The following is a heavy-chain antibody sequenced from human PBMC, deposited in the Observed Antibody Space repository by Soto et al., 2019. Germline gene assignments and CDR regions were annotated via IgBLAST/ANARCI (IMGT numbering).Heavy chain of an antibody. Sequence: AAVKVSCKASGYTFTGYYMHWVRQAPGQGLEWMGWINPNSGGTNYAQKFQGRVTMTRDTSISTAYMELSRLRSDDTAVYYCARDRRVGYCSGGSCYQPPSLGYWGQGTLVTVSS. J-gene: IGHJ4*02. CDR2: INPNSGGT. D-gene: IGHD2-15*01. CDR1: GYTFTGYY. CDR3: ARDRRVGYCSGGSCYQPPSLGY. V-gene: IGHV1-2*02.